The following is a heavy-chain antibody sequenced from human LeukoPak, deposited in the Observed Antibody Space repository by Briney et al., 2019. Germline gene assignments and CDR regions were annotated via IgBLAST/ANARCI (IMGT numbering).Heavy chain of an antibody. D-gene: IGHD3-22*01. J-gene: IGHJ4*02. V-gene: IGHV4-39*02. CDR1: GGSISTSSYY. Sequence: SETLSLTCTVSGGSISTSSYYWGWIRQPPGKGLEWISSFYFGGNTYYNPSLESRVNMSVDTARNHFSLKVNSVTAADTAVYYCARCGAYYDSSADYWGQGTLVTVSS. CDR3: ARCGAYYDSSADY. CDR2: FYFGGNT.